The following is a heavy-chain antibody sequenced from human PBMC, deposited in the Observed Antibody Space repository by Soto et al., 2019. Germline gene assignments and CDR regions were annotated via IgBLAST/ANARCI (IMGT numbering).Heavy chain of an antibody. D-gene: IGHD3-10*01. Sequence: SVKVSCKASGVTFSSYTISWVRQAPGQGLEWMGRIIPILGIANYAQKFQGRVTITADKSTSTAYMERRSLRSEDTAVFYCVRYRGYGSGLEYGMDGWGQGTTVTGSS. CDR1: GVTFSSYT. J-gene: IGHJ6*02. CDR2: IIPILGIA. CDR3: VRYRGYGSGLEYGMDG. V-gene: IGHV1-69*02.